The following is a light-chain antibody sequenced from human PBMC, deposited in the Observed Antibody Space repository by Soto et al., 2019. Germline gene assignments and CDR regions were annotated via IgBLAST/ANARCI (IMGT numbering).Light chain of an antibody. J-gene: IGKJ4*01. CDR1: QNISSY. CDR3: LQHNSYPLT. V-gene: IGKV3-11*01. Sequence: MVLPQSPATLSLSPGERATLSCRASQNISSYLIWYQQKPGQAPRLLIYDVSNRATGIPARFSGSGSGTEFTLTISSLQPEDFATYYCLQHNSYPLTFGGGTMVDIK. CDR2: DVS.